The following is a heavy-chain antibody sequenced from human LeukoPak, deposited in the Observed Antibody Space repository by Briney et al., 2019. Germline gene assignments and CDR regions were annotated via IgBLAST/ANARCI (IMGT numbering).Heavy chain of an antibody. J-gene: IGHJ4*02. CDR2: IYYSGST. CDR1: GCPISSGCYW. CDR3: ARDRHDSSGIHTLDY. Sequence: SETLSLTCRVSGCPISSGCYWWTWIRQPPVKGLEWIGYIYYSGSTSYNPSLKSRVTISVDTSKNQLSLKLNSVTAADTAVYYCARDRHDSSGIHTLDYWGQGTLVTVSS. V-gene: IGHV4-31*03. D-gene: IGHD3-22*01.